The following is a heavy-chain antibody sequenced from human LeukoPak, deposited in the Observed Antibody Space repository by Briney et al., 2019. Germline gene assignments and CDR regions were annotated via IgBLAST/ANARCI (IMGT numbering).Heavy chain of an antibody. D-gene: IGHD3-10*01. CDR1: GDSVSSNSAA. CDR3: ARGCSKFGELYQDYYYMDV. V-gene: IGHV6-1*01. Sequence: SQTLSLTCAISGDSVSSNSAAWNWIRQSPSRGLEWLGRTYYRSKWYNDYAVSVKSRITINPDTSKNQFSLQLNSVTPEDTAVYYCARGCSKFGELYQDYYYMDVWGKGTTVTISS. CDR2: TYYRSKWYN. J-gene: IGHJ6*03.